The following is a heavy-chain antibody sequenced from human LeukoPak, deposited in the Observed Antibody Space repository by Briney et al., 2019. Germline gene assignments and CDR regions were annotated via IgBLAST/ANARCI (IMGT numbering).Heavy chain of an antibody. D-gene: IGHD3-3*01. V-gene: IGHV4-34*01. CDR2: TNHSGST. CDR3: ARAQRRRVLRFLESFNYYMDV. J-gene: IGHJ6*03. CDR1: GGSFSGYY. Sequence: SETLSLTCAVYGGSFSGYYWSWIRQPPGKGLEWIGETNHSGSTNYNPSLKSRVTISVDTSKNQFSLKLSSVTAADTAVYYCARAQRRRVLRFLESFNYYMDVWGKGTTVTVSS.